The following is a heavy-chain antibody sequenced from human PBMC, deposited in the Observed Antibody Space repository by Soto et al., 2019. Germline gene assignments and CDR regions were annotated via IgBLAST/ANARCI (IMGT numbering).Heavy chain of an antibody. CDR1: GYTFTNYA. CDR3: ARDSRAFDP. J-gene: IGHJ5*02. CDR2: INAGNGNI. Sequence: QVQLVQSGAEVKKPGASVKVSCKATGYTFTNYAMHWVRQAPGQRLEWMGWINAGNGNINYSQKFQGRVTITRDTSASTAYVELSSLRSEDTAVYYCARDSRAFDPWGQGTLVTVSS. V-gene: IGHV1-3*01. D-gene: IGHD3-10*01.